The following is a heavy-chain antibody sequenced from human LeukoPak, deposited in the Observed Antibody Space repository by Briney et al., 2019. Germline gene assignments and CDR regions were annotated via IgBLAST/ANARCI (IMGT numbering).Heavy chain of an antibody. V-gene: IGHV1-18*01. CDR3: ATDSGIAVAGTFRLGYPTDAFDI. CDR2: ISAYNGNT. D-gene: IGHD6-19*01. J-gene: IGHJ3*02. CDR1: GYTFTSYG. Sequence: ASVKVSCKASGYTFTSYGISWVRQAPGQGLEWMGWISAYNGNTHYAQKLQGRVTMTEDTSTDTAYMELSSLRSEDTAVYYCATDSGIAVAGTFRLGYPTDAFDIWGQGTMVTVSS.